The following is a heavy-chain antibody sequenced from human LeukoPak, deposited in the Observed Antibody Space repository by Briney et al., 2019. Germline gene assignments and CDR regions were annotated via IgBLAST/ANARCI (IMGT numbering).Heavy chain of an antibody. J-gene: IGHJ4*02. CDR1: GFTVSSNY. CDR2: IYSGGST. CDR3: ARDFGKYCSSTSCYHFDY. V-gene: IGHV3-66*01. D-gene: IGHD2-2*01. Sequence: GGSLRLSCAASGFTVSSNYMSWVRQAPGKGLEWVSVIYSGGSTYYPDSVKGRFTISRDISKNTLYLQMNSLRAEDTAVYYCARDFGKYCSSTSCYHFDYWGQGTLVTVSS.